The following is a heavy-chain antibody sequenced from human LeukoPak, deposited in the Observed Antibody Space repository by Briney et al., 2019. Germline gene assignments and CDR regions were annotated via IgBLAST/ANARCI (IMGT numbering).Heavy chain of an antibody. CDR1: GDPIISYSNYK. D-gene: IGHD6-13*01. V-gene: IGHV4-61*01. J-gene: IGHJ4*02. CDR3: AREYSAFDY. CDR2: IYYHGST. Sequence: PSETLSLTCTVSGDPIISYSNYKWSWIRQPPGKGLEWIGYIYYHGSTNYNPSLKSRVTFSVDTSKNQFSLKLSSVTAADTAVYYCAREYSAFDYWGQGTLVTVSS.